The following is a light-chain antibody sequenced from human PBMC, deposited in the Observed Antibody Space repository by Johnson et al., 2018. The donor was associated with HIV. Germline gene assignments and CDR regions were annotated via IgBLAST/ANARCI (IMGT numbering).Light chain of an antibody. CDR3: GTWDSSLSARGYV. V-gene: IGLV1-51*01. CDR2: DNN. CDR1: DSNIGSNY. Sequence: QSVLTQPPSVSAAPRQKVTISCSGSDSNIGSNYVSWFQHLPGTAPKLLIYDNNKRPSGIPDRFSGSKSGTSATLGITGLQTGDEADYYCGTWDSSLSARGYVCGTGTNVTVL. J-gene: IGLJ1*01.